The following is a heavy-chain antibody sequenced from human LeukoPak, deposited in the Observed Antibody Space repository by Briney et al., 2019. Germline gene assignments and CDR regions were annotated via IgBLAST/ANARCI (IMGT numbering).Heavy chain of an antibody. CDR3: ARNYYDSRPHFSY. CDR1: GGSFSGYY. D-gene: IGHD3-22*01. CDR2: INHSGST. J-gene: IGHJ4*02. V-gene: IGHV4-34*01. Sequence: PSETLSLTCAVYGGSFSGYYWSWIRQPPGKGLEWIGEINHSGSTNYNPSLESRVTISVDTSKNQFSLKLGSVTAADTAVYYCARNYYDSRPHFSYWGQGTLVTVSS.